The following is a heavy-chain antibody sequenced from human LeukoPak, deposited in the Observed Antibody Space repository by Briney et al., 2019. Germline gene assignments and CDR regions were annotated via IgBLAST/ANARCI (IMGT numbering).Heavy chain of an antibody. CDR1: GHTFTSYG. D-gene: IGHD3-10*01. J-gene: IGHJ5*02. V-gene: IGHV1-18*01. Sequence: GASVKVSCKASGHTFTSYGISWVRQAPGQGLEWMGWISAYNGNTNYAQKLQGRVTMTTDTSTSTAYMELRSLRSDDTAVYYCAKLLYYGSGNWFDPWGQGTLVTVSS. CDR3: AKLLYYGSGNWFDP. CDR2: ISAYNGNT.